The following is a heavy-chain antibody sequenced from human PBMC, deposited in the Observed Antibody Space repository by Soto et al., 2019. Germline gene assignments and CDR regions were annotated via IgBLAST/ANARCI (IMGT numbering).Heavy chain of an antibody. V-gene: IGHV3-23*01. D-gene: IGHD2-21*02. Sequence: GGSLRLSCAASGFIFSNYAMAWVRQGPGRGLEWVSTTSFSGGRTYYADSVKGRFTISRDNSNNTLFLQMSSLRAEDTAIYYCAKDSRAFCGGDCSKDYWGQGTLVTVSS. CDR3: AKDSRAFCGGDCSKDY. CDR1: GFIFSNYA. J-gene: IGHJ4*02. CDR2: TSFSGGRT.